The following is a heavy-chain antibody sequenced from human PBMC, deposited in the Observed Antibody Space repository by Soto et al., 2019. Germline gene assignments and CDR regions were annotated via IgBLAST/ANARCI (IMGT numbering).Heavy chain of an antibody. CDR3: AKDWSGGWPDLYYFDY. Sequence: PGGSLRLSCAASGFTFSSYAMSWVRQAPGKGLEWVSAISGSGGSTYYADSVKGRFTISRDNSKNTLYLQMNSLRAEDTAVYYCAKDWSGGWPDLYYFDYWGQGTLVTVSS. CDR1: GFTFSSYA. J-gene: IGHJ4*02. CDR2: ISGSGGST. V-gene: IGHV3-23*01. D-gene: IGHD2-15*01.